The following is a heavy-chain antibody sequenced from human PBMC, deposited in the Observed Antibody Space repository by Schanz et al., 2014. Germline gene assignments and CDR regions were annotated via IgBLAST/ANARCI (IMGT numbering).Heavy chain of an antibody. J-gene: IGHJ4*02. Sequence: EVQLLESGGRLVQPGGSLRLSCTVSGFTVNNYAMSWVRQAPGKGLEWVSALTGSGTTTYYADSVKGRFTISRDNSKNTLDLQMNSLRAEDTAIYYCAKDLAAVGVFDYWGQGSLVTVSP. CDR3: AKDLAAVGVFDY. D-gene: IGHD6-13*01. V-gene: IGHV3-23*01. CDR2: LTGSGTTT. CDR1: GFTVNNYA.